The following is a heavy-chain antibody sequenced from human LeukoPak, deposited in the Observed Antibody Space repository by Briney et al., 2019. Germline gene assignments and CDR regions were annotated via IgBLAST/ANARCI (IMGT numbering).Heavy chain of an antibody. J-gene: IGHJ5*02. CDR1: GYTFTSYY. D-gene: IGHD4-17*01. CDR3: VRGQTVTTGNWFDP. Sequence: GASVKVSCKASGYTFTSYYMHWVRQAPGQRLEWMGWLNAGNGNTRYSQKFQDRVTITRDTSASTAYMELSSLRSEDTAVYYCVRGQTVTTGNWFDPWGQGTLVTVSS. V-gene: IGHV1-3*01. CDR2: LNAGNGNT.